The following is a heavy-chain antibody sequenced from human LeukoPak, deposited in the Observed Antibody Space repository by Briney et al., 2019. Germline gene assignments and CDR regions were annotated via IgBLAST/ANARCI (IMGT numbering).Heavy chain of an antibody. CDR2: IYYSGST. CDR1: GGSISSGGYY. J-gene: IGHJ4*02. Sequence: SETLSLTCTVSGGSISSGGYYWSWIRQHPGKGLEWIGYIYYSGSTYYNPSLKSRVTISVDTSKNQFSLKLSTVTAADTAVYYCARWGGSYHDYWGQGTLVTVSS. CDR3: ARWGGSYHDY. D-gene: IGHD1-26*01. V-gene: IGHV4-31*03.